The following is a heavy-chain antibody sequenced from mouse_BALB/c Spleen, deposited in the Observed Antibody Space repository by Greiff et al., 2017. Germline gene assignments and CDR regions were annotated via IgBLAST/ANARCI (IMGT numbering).Heavy chain of an antibody. D-gene: IGHD2-4*01. CDR1: GYTFTSYV. CDR2: INPYNDGT. CDR3: TIWDYDGVMDY. Sequence: VQLQQSGPELVKPGASVKMSCKASGYTFTSYVMHWVKQKPGQGLEWIGYINPYNDGTKYNEKFKGKATLTSDKSSSTAYMELSSLTSEDSAVYYCTIWDYDGVMDYWGQGTSVTVSS. J-gene: IGHJ4*01. V-gene: IGHV1-14*01.